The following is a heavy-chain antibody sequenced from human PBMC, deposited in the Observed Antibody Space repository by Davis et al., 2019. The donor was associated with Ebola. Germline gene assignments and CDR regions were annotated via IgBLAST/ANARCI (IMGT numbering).Heavy chain of an antibody. V-gene: IGHV1-3*01. Sequence: ASVTVSCKASGYTFSNSRFHWVRQAPGHRLESMGWISFDYGYTGYSQNFQGRVTITRDTSTDTTYMELSSLTSDDTAVYYCAMTGYSSTKFPDFWGQGTRVTVSS. J-gene: IGHJ4*02. CDR1: GYTFSNSR. CDR3: AMTGYSSTKFPDF. CDR2: ISFDYGYT. D-gene: IGHD2-21*01.